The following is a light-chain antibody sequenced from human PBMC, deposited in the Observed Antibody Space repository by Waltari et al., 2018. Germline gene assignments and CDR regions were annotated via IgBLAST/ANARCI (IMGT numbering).Light chain of an antibody. CDR1: SIDFGSYNL. CDR2: DVN. CDR3: CSCAPNSLCV. J-gene: IGLJ1*01. Sequence: QSALTQPASVSGSPGQSITISCTGTSIDFGSYNLFTWYHQPPGKPPKLLIYDVNKRPSGISSRFSGSKSGNTASLTISGLQAEDEADYYCCSCAPNSLCVFGIGTKVTVL. V-gene: IGLV2-23*02.